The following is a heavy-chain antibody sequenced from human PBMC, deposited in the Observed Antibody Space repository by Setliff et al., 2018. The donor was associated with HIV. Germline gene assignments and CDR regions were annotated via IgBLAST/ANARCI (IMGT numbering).Heavy chain of an antibody. J-gene: IGHJ6*03. CDR1: GVTFTTYG. CDR2: IVPFTGSP. Sequence: EASVKVSCKASGVTFTTYGFSWVRQAPGQGLEWMGGIVPFTGSPTYAQKFQGRLTITTDDSTSTAYMELSRLRSDDTAVYYCARDRWVWGGSDSGYYYYFMDVWGKGTTVTVSS. CDR3: ARDRWVWGGSDSGYYYYFMDV. V-gene: IGHV1-69*05. D-gene: IGHD6-19*01.